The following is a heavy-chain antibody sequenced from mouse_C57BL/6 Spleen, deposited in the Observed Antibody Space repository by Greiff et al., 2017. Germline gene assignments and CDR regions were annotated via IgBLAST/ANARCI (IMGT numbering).Heavy chain of an antibody. Sequence: QVQLQQSGPELVKPGASVKISCKASGYAFSSSWMNWVKQRPGKGLEWIGRIYPGDGDTNYNGKFKGKATLTADKSSSTAYMQLSRLTYEDSAVYFFARSETAQRVYFDYWGQGTTLTVSS. CDR2: IYPGDGDT. D-gene: IGHD3-2*02. V-gene: IGHV1-82*01. J-gene: IGHJ2*01. CDR3: ARSETAQRVYFDY. CDR1: GYAFSSSW.